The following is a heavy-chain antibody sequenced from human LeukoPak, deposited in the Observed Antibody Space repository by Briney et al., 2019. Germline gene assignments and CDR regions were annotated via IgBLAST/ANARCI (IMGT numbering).Heavy chain of an antibody. CDR3: TRVITYFDY. Sequence: GGSLRLSCAASGFTFSNYWMHWVRRAPGNGLVWVSSINADGSGTTYTDSVKGRFTISRDNAKNTLYLQMNGLTAVDTAVYYCTRVITYFDYWGQGTLVTVSS. J-gene: IGHJ4*02. CDR2: INADGSGT. D-gene: IGHD3-16*01. V-gene: IGHV3-74*01. CDR1: GFTFSNYW.